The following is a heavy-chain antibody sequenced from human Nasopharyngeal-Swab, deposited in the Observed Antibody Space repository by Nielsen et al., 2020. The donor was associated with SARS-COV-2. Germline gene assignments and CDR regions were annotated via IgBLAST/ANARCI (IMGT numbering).Heavy chain of an antibody. V-gene: IGHV3-7*01. CDR1: GFSFRSYW. D-gene: IGHD1-26*01. Sequence: GESLKISCVASGFSFRSYWMTWVRQAPGKGLEWVANIKGDGSDEKYADSVKGRFTISRDNARDSLFLQMHSLSVEDTAVYFCARLHSTATTESWGQGNRVPVSS. J-gene: IGHJ5*02. CDR2: IKGDGSDE. CDR3: ARLHSTATTES.